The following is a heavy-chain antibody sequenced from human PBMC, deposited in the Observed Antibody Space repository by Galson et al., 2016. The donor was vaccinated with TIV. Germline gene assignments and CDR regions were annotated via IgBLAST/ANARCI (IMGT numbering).Heavy chain of an antibody. J-gene: IGHJ4*02. CDR1: GYTFTIHP. V-gene: IGHV1-3*04. CDR3: ARPPYCGDDYYNYDL. CDR2: INTGNADT. D-gene: IGHD2-21*01. Sequence: SVKVSCKASGYTFTIHPIHWMRQAPGQRLEWLGLINTGNADTNYSQKFQGRVTFTRDTSARTAYMELSSLRPEDTAVYYCARPPYCGDDYYNYDLWGPGTLVTVSS.